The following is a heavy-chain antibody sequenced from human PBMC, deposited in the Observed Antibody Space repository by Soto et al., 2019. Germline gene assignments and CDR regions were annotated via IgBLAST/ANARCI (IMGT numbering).Heavy chain of an antibody. CDR3: ARDKCSGGSCYTRGMDV. Sequence: TLSLTCTVSGGSISSGGYYWSWIRQHPGKGLEWIGYIYYSGSTYYNPSLKSRVTISVDTSKNQFSLKLSSVTAADTAVYYCARDKCSGGSCYTRGMDVWGQGTTVTVSS. V-gene: IGHV4-31*03. CDR2: IYYSGST. D-gene: IGHD2-15*01. CDR1: GGSISSGGYY. J-gene: IGHJ6*02.